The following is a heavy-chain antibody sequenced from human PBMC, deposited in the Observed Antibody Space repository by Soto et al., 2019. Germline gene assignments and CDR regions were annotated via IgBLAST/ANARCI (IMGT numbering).Heavy chain of an antibody. D-gene: IGHD2-15*01. CDR2: INPSGGST. CDR1: GYTFTSYY. V-gene: IGHV1-46*01. CDR3: ASDNCSGGSCYSAYYYYYGMDV. Sequence: ASVKVSCKASGYTFTSYYMHWVRQAPGQGLEWMGIINPSGGSTSYAQKFQGRVTMTRDTSTSTVYMELSSLRSEDTAVYYCASDNCSGGSCYSAYYYYYGMDVWGQGTTVTVS. J-gene: IGHJ6*02.